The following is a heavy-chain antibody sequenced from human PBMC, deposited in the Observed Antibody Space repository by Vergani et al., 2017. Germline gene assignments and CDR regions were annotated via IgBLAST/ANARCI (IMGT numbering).Heavy chain of an antibody. D-gene: IGHD3-22*01. CDR1: GGSISSSSYY. CDR2: IYYSGST. CDR3: ARRYYDSSGYYSPCFDY. V-gene: IGHV4-39*01. Sequence: QLQLQESGPGLVKPSETLSLTCTVSGGSISSSSYYWGWIRQPPGKGLEWIGSIYYSGSTYYNPSLKSRVTISVDTSKNQFSLKLSSVTAAATAVYYCARRYYDSSGYYSPCFDYWGQGTLVTVSS. J-gene: IGHJ4*02.